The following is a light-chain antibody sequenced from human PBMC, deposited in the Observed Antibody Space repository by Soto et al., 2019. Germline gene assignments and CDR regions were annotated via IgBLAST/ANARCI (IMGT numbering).Light chain of an antibody. V-gene: IGLV1-51*01. CDR3: ATWDSSLSGVV. CDR1: SSNIGNEY. CDR2: DNN. J-gene: IGLJ2*01. Sequence: QSVLTQPPSVSAAPGQKVTISCSGSSSNIGNEYVSWYQHLPGTAPKLLIYDNNKRPSGIPDRFSGSKSDTSATLGITGPQTGDEAEYYCATWDSSLSGVVFGGGTKLTVL.